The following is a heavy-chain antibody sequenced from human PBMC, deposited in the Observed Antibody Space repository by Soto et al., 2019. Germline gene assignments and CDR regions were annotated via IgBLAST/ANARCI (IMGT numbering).Heavy chain of an antibody. CDR2: IIPIFGTA. CDR3: ASPPTSNRSYYGMAV. CDR1: GRTFSSYA. V-gene: IGHV1-69*12. D-gene: IGHD4-4*01. J-gene: IGHJ6*02. Sequence: QVQLVQSGAEVKKPGSSVKVSCKASGRTFSSYAISWVRQAPGQGLEGKGGIIPIFGTANYAQKFQGRVTITADECTSTAYMELSSLRSEHTAVYYCASPPTSNRSYYGMAVGGQGATVTVSS.